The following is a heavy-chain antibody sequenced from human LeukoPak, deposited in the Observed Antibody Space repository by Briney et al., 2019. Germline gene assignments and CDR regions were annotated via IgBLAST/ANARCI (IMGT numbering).Heavy chain of an antibody. V-gene: IGHV3-21*01. CDR3: AREDTAMVLEVDAFDI. CDR1: GFTVSSNY. CDR2: ISSSSSYI. Sequence: GGSLRLSCAASGFTVSSNYMSWVRQAPGKGLEWVSSISSSSSYIYYADSVKGRFTISRDNAKNSLYLQMNSLRAEDTAVYYCAREDTAMVLEVDAFDIWGQGTMVTVSS. J-gene: IGHJ3*02. D-gene: IGHD5-18*01.